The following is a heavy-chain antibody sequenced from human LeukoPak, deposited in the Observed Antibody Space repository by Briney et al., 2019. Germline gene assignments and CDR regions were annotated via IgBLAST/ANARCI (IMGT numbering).Heavy chain of an antibody. J-gene: IGHJ4*02. CDR2: IKQDGSEK. D-gene: IGHD3-3*01. V-gene: IGHV3-7*01. CDR1: GFTFNSYW. CDR3: ARDDPTLFWSGSPFY. Sequence: GGSLGLSCAASGFTFNSYWMSWVRQAPGKGLEWVANIKQDGSEKYYVDSVKGRFTISRDNAKNSLYLQMNSLRAEDTAVYYCARDDPTLFWSGSPFYWGQGTLVTVSS.